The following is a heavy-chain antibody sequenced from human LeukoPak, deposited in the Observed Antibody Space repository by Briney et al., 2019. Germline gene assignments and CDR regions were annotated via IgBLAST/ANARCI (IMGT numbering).Heavy chain of an antibody. D-gene: IGHD3-10*01. CDR2: INHSGST. V-gene: IGHV4-39*07. CDR3: ARVGSGPWGY. CDR1: GGSISSGGYY. J-gene: IGHJ4*02. Sequence: SETLSLTCTVSGGSISSGGYYWSWIRQPPGKGLEWIGEINHSGSTNYNPSLKSRVTISVDTSKNQFSLKLSSVTAADTAVYYCARVGSGPWGYWGQGTLVTVSS.